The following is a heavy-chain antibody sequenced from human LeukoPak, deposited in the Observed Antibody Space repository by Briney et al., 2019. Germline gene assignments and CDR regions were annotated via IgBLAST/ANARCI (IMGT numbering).Heavy chain of an antibody. CDR1: GFIFSSYA. CDR3: AKDFSSWGPSGMDV. CDR2: ISAAGGTT. J-gene: IGHJ6*02. V-gene: IGHV3-23*01. D-gene: IGHD1-26*01. Sequence: GGSLRLSCEASGFIFSSYAMSWVRQAPGKGLVWVSGISAAGGTTYYTDSVKGRFTISRDNSKNTLYLQMNSLRAADTAVYYCAKDFSSWGPSGMDVWGQGTTVTVSS.